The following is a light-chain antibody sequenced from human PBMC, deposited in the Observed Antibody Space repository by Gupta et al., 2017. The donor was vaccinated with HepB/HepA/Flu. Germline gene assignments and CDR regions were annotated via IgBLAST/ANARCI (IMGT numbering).Light chain of an antibody. Sequence: QSALTQPASVSGSPGQSTTFSCPGTSSDVGDYNYVSWYQQNPGKAPKLLIYDVSHRPSGVSNRFSGSKSGNTASLTISGLQAEDEADYYCSSYTGSSTLVFGGGTKLTVL. CDR2: DVS. CDR1: SSDVGDYNY. J-gene: IGLJ2*01. CDR3: SSYTGSSTLV. V-gene: IGLV2-14*01.